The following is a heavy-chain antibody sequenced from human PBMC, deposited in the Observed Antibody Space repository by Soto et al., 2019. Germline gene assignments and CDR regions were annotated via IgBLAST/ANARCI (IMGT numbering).Heavy chain of an antibody. CDR2: INAGNGNT. D-gene: IGHD3-22*01. CDR3: ARSSGYYYVDY. CDR1: GYTLSELS. J-gene: IGHJ4*02. V-gene: IGHV1-3*01. Sequence: GASVEVSCKVSGYTLSELSMHWVRQAPGKGLEWMGWINAGNGNTKYSQRFQGRVTITRDTSASTAYMELSSLRSEDTAVYYCARSSGYYYVDYWGQGTLVTVSS.